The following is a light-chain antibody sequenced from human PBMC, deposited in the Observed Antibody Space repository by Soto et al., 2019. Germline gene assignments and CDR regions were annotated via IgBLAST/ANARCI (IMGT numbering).Light chain of an antibody. CDR1: ESISRH. V-gene: IGKV1-39*01. Sequence: DIQMTQSPSSLSASVGDRVTITCRASESISRHLNWYQQKPGKAPKLLIYAASSLQNGVPSRFSGSGSGTEFTLTISNLQPEDFATYYCQQSYSTLSITFGQGTRLEMK. CDR2: AAS. CDR3: QQSYSTLSIT. J-gene: IGKJ5*01.